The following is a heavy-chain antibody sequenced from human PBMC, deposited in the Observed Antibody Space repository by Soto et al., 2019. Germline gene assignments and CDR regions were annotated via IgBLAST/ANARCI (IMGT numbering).Heavy chain of an antibody. V-gene: IGHV4-59*01. CDR1: GGSISNYY. CDR3: ARGFGVPAVPVGY. D-gene: IGHD2-2*01. Sequence: PSETLSLTCTVSGGSISNYYWSWIRQSPGKGLEWIGYIYSNGNTNYNPSLKSRVTMSVDTSRNQFSLKLSSVTAADTAAYYCARGFGVPAVPVGYWGQGTPVTVSS. J-gene: IGHJ4*02. CDR2: IYSNGNT.